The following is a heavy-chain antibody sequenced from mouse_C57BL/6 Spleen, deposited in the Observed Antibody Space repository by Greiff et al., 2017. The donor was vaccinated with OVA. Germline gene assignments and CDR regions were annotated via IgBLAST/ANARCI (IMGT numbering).Heavy chain of an antibody. CDR3: ARTYDYDEAWFAY. CDR1: GYTFTDYN. J-gene: IGHJ3*01. CDR2: INPNNGGP. Sequence: EVQLQQSGPELVKPGASVKISCKASGYTFTDYNMHWVKQSHGKSLAWIGNINPNNGGPSYKQKFKGKATLTVNKSSSPAYMELRSLTSDDSAVYYCARTYDYDEAWFAYWGQGTLVTVSA. V-gene: IGHV1-22*01. D-gene: IGHD2-4*01.